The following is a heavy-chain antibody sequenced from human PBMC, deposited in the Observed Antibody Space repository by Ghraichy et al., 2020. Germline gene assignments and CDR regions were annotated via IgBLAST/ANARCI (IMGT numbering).Heavy chain of an antibody. CDR2: LSSTGSPK. CDR3: AREANDYGVRGWLDP. V-gene: IGHV3-30*01. Sequence: GGSLRLSCAASGFTFNTYSMHWVRQAPGRGLEWVAVLSSTGSPKYYADSVKGRFTISRDNSKNTVNLQMNSLRPEDTAVYYCAREANDYGVRGWLDPWGQGTLVTVSS. CDR1: GFTFNTYS. J-gene: IGHJ5*02. D-gene: IGHD4/OR15-4a*01.